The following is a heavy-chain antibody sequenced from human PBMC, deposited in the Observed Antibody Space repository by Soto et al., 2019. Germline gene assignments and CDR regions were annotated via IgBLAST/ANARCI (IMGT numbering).Heavy chain of an antibody. CDR1: GFTFSSYG. CDR2: IWYDGSNK. D-gene: IGHD3-16*01. Sequence: GGSLRLSCAASGFTFSSYGMHWVRQAPGKGLEWVAVIWYDGSNKYYADSVKGRFTISRDNSKNTLYLQMNSLRAEDTAVYYCARDFGFPPRRGGDGYYYYYGMDVWGQGTTVTVSS. CDR3: ARDFGFPPRRGGDGYYYYYGMDV. V-gene: IGHV3-33*01. J-gene: IGHJ6*02.